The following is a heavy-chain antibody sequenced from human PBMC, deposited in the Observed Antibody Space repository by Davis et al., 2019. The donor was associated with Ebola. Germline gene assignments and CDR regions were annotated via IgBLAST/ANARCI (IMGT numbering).Heavy chain of an antibody. V-gene: IGHV3-23*01. CDR2: ISGSGGST. D-gene: IGHD1-26*01. CDR1: GFTFSSYA. CDR3: AKVGATTGMDV. Sequence: GESLKISCAAFGFTFSSYAMSWVRQAPGKGLEWVSAISGSGGSTYYADSVKGRFTISRDNSKNTLYLQMNSLRAEDTAVYYCAKVGATTGMDVWGQGTTVTVSS. J-gene: IGHJ6*02.